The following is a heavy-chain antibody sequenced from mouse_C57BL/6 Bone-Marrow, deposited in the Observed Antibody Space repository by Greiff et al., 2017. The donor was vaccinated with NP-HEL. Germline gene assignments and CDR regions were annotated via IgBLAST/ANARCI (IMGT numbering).Heavy chain of an antibody. V-gene: IGHV14-4*01. J-gene: IGHJ4*01. CDR1: GFNIKDDY. CDR2: IDPENGDT. D-gene: IGHD2-2*01. CDR3: TRVTFRYAMDY. Sequence: DVQLVESGAELVRPGASVKLSCTASGFNIKDDYMHWVKQRPEQGLEWIGWIDPENGDTEYASKFQGKATITADTSSNTAYLQLSSLTSEDTAGYCGTRVTFRYAMDYWGQGTSVTVSA.